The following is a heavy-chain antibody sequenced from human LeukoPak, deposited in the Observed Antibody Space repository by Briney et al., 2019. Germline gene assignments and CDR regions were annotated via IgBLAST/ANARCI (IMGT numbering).Heavy chain of an antibody. J-gene: IGHJ4*02. CDR3: AKTKGLYSGSYGVDY. V-gene: IGHV3-23*01. Sequence: PGGSLRLSCAASGFTFSSSAMSWVRQAPGKGLEWVSAISNNGGYTYYADSVKGRFTISRDNSKNTLYLQMNSLRAEDTAVYYCAKTKGLYSGSYGVDYWGQGTLVTVSS. CDR2: ISNNGGYT. CDR1: GFTFSSSA. D-gene: IGHD1-26*01.